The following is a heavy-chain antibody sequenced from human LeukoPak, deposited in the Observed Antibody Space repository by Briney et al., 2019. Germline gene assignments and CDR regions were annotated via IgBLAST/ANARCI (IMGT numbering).Heavy chain of an antibody. J-gene: IGHJ4*02. CDR2: INPNSGGT. CDR1: GYTFTDYY. D-gene: IGHD1-1*01. Sequence: ASVKVSCKASGYTFTDYYMHWVRQAPGQGLEWMGWINPNSGGTNYAQKFQGRVTMTRDTSVSTAYMELSRLRSDDTAVYYCARDRSRHFDYWGQGILVTVSS. V-gene: IGHV1-2*02. CDR3: ARDRSRHFDY.